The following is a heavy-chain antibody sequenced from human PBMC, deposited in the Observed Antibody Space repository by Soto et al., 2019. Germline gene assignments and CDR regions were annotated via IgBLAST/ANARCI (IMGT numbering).Heavy chain of an antibody. Sequence: GASVKVSCKASGGTFSSYAISWVRQALGQGLEWMGGIIPIFGTANYAQKFQGRVTITADESTSTAYMELSSLRSEDTAVYYCARVAVAGTSPPPHGFDYWGQGTLVTVSS. V-gene: IGHV1-69*13. CDR1: GGTFSSYA. CDR2: IIPIFGTA. J-gene: IGHJ4*02. CDR3: ARVAVAGTSPPPHGFDY. D-gene: IGHD6-19*01.